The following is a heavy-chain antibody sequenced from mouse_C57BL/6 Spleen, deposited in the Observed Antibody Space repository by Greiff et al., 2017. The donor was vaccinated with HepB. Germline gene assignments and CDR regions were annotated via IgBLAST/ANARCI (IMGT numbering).Heavy chain of an antibody. CDR2: IWSGGST. CDR1: GFSLTSYG. Sequence: VQRVESGPGLVQPSQSLSITCTVSGFSLTSYGVHWVRQSPGKGLEWLGVIWSGGSTDYNAAFISRLSISKDNSKSQVFFKMNSLQADDTAIYYCARIYYDYEGAMDYWGQGTSVTVSS. J-gene: IGHJ4*01. V-gene: IGHV2-2*01. CDR3: ARIYYDYEGAMDY. D-gene: IGHD2-4*01.